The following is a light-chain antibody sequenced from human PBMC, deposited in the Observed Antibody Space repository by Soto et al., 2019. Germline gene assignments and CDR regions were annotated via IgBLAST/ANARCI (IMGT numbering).Light chain of an antibody. V-gene: IGKV3-11*01. J-gene: IGKJ5*01. Sequence: EVVLTQSPVTLSLSQGERATLSCRASQSFRGLLAWYQQKPGQAPRLLIYDEYNRATGIPPRFSGSGSGTDLTLTISRLDPEDSAVYYCQQRHMWPITFGQGTLLEIK. CDR2: DEY. CDR3: QQRHMWPIT. CDR1: QSFRGL.